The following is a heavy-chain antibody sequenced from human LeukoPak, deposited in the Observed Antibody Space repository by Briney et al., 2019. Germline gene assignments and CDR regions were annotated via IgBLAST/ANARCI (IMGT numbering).Heavy chain of an antibody. V-gene: IGHV3-21*04. Sequence: GGSLRLSCAASGFTFSSYSMNWVRQAPGKGLEGGSSISSSSSYIYYADSVKGRFTISGDNAKNSLYLQMNSLRSDDTAVYYCARVLGSGSFYAYWGQGTLVTVSS. J-gene: IGHJ4*02. D-gene: IGHD3-10*01. CDR2: ISSSSSYI. CDR1: GFTFSSYS. CDR3: ARVLGSGSFYAY.